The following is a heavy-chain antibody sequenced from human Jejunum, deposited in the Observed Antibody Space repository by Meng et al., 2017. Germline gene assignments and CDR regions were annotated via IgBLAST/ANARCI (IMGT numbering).Heavy chain of an antibody. CDR3: VYGPDY. J-gene: IGHJ4*02. CDR2: ISYDGSNN. CDR1: GFTFRSFA. V-gene: IGHV3-30*01. D-gene: IGHD2/OR15-2a*01. Sequence: QVQLVGSGGGLVRPCRSLRLSCTASGFTFRSFAMQWVRQAPGKGLEWVAVISYDGSNNYYADSVMGRFTISRDNSKNTLYLEMNSLRPEDTAVYYCVYGPDYWGQGTLVTVSS.